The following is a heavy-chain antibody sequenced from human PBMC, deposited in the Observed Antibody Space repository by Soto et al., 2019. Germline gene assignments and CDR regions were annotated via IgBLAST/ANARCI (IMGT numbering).Heavy chain of an antibody. D-gene: IGHD3-3*01. CDR2: ISAYNGNT. CDR1: GYTFTSYG. CDR3: AIYYDFCSGYEIPPIDAFDF. V-gene: IGHV1-18*01. J-gene: IGHJ3*01. Sequence: ASVKVSCKASGYTFTSYGISWVRQAPGQGLEWMGWISAYNGNTNYAQKLQGRVTMTTDTSTSTAYMELRSLRSDDTAVYYCAIYYDFCSGYEIPPIDAFDFWGQGTMVTVSS.